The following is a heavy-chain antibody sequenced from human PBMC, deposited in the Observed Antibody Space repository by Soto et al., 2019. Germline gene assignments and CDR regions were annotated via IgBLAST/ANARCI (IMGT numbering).Heavy chain of an antibody. D-gene: IGHD3-22*01. V-gene: IGHV3-23*01. CDR3: AKALSEYYYDSSGYLA. CDR1: GFTFSSYA. Sequence: PGGSLRLSCAASGFTFSSYAMSWVRQAPGKGLEWVSAISGSGGSTYYADSVKGRFTISRDNSKNTLYLQMNSLRAEDTPVYYCAKALSEYYYDSSGYLAWGQGTLVTVSS. CDR2: ISGSGGST. J-gene: IGHJ5*02.